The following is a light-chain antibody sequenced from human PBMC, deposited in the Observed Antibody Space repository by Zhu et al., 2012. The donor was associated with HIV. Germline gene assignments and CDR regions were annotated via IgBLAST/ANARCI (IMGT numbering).Light chain of an antibody. CDR3: QQYVSSPPGPT. CDR2: GAS. Sequence: EIVLTQSPGTLSLSPGERATLSCRASQSVSSSYLGWYQQKPGQAPRLLIYGASSRATGIPDRFSGSGSGTDFTLTISRLEPEDFAVYYCQQYVSSPPGPTFGGGTKVEIK. CDR1: QSVSSSY. J-gene: IGKJ4*01. V-gene: IGKV3-20*01.